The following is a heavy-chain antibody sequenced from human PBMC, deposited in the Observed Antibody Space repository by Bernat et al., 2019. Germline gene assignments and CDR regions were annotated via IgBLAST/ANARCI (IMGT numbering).Heavy chain of an antibody. J-gene: IGHJ4*02. CDR1: GFTFSSYA. CDR2: ISGSGGST. V-gene: IGHV3-23*01. Sequence: EVQLLESGGGLVQPGGSLRLSCAASGFTFSSYAMSWVRQAPGKGLEWVSAISGSGGSTYSADSVKGRFTISRDNSKNTLYLQMNSLRAEDTAVYYCAKDGSSSPYFDYWGQGTLVTVSS. D-gene: IGHD6-6*01. CDR3: AKDGSSSPYFDY.